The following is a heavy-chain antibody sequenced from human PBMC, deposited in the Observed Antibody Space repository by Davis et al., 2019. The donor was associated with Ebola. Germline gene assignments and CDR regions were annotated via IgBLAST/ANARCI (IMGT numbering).Heavy chain of an antibody. Sequence: ASVKVSCKASGYTFTSYGISWVRQAPGQGLEWMGWINPNSGGTNYAQKFQGRVTMTRDTSISTAYMELSRLRSDDTAVYYCVPLGYCSSTSCYTGDYWGQGTLVTVSS. J-gene: IGHJ4*02. CDR2: INPNSGGT. D-gene: IGHD2-2*02. CDR3: VPLGYCSSTSCYTGDY. CDR1: GYTFTSYG. V-gene: IGHV1-2*02.